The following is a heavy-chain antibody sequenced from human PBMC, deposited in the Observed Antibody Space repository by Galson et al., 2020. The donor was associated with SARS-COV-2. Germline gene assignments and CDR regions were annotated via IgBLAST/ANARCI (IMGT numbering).Heavy chain of an antibody. Sequence: GGSLRLSCAASGFTFSSYGMHWVRQAPGKGLEWVAVIWYDGSNKYYADSVKGRFTISRDNSKNTLYLQMNSLRAEDTAVYYCAKHPYCTNGVCYRFDYWGQGTLVTVSS. CDR2: IWYDGSNK. V-gene: IGHV3-33*06. CDR3: AKHPYCTNGVCYRFDY. D-gene: IGHD2-8*01. CDR1: GFTFSSYG. J-gene: IGHJ4*02.